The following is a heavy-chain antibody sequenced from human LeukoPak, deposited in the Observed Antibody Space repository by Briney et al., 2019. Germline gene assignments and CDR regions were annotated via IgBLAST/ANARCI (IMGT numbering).Heavy chain of an antibody. CDR1: GGSISSSSYY. CDR3: ARSFLSSSSGSWFDP. D-gene: IGHD6-13*01. J-gene: IGHJ5*02. V-gene: IGHV4-39*01. Sequence: SETLSLTCTVSGGSISSSSYYWGWIRQPPGKGLEWIGSIYYSGSTYYNPSLKSRVTISVATSKNQFSLKLSSVTAADTAVYYCARSFLSSSSGSWFDPWGQGTLVTVSS. CDR2: IYYSGST.